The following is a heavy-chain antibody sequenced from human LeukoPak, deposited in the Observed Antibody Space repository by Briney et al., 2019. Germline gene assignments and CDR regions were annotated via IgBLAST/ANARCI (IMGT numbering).Heavy chain of an antibody. CDR1: GFTFSAYY. CDR2: ISSSSTYI. CDR3: ARGKWSTRH. V-gene: IGHV3-21*01. Sequence: KTGGSLRLSCAASGFTFSAYYMNWVRQAPGKGLEWVSSISSSSTYIKYADSVKGRFTISRDNAKNSLYLQMNSLRAEDTAVYYCARGKWSTRHWGQGTLVTVSS. J-gene: IGHJ4*02. D-gene: IGHD2-15*01.